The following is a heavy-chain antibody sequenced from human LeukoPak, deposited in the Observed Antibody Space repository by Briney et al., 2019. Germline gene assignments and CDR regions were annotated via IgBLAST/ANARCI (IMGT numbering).Heavy chain of an antibody. V-gene: IGHV4-30-4*01. CDR1: GGSISSGDYY. Sequence: PSQTLSLTCTVSGGSISSGDYYWSWIRQPPGKGLEWIGEINHSGSTNYNPSLKSRVTISVDTSKNQFSLKLSSVTAADTAVYYCARGFRPSDYGDSLPRYYFDYWGQGTLVTVSS. D-gene: IGHD4-17*01. CDR3: ARGFRPSDYGDSLPRYYFDY. J-gene: IGHJ4*02. CDR2: INHSGST.